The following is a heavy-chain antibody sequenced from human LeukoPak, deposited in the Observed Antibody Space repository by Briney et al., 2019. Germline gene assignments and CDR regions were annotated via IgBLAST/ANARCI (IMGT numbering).Heavy chain of an antibody. J-gene: IGHJ4*02. CDR1: GFTFSSYG. V-gene: IGHV3-30*18. CDR2: ISYDGSTK. Sequence: GGSLRLSCAASGFTFSSYGMHWVRQAPGKGMEWVAVISYDGSTKYYADSVKGQFTISRDNSKNTLYLQMDSLIAEDTSVYYCAKAAAGTEYYFEYWGQGTLVTVSS. CDR3: AKAAAGTEYYFEY. D-gene: IGHD6-13*01.